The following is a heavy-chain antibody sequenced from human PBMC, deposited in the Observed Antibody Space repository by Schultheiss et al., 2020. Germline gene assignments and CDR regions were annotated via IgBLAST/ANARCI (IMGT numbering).Heavy chain of an antibody. Sequence: SETLSLTCTVSGGSFSSTSYYWGWIRQTPGKGLEWIGSIYYYGSTYYNPSLKSRVTMSVDTSKNQFSLKLSSVTAADTAIYYCARPQTTLTTPYFQHWGQDTLVTVSS. CDR1: GGSFSSTSYY. V-gene: IGHV4-39*01. CDR2: IYYYGST. CDR3: ARPQTTLTTPYFQH. J-gene: IGHJ1*01. D-gene: IGHD4-17*01.